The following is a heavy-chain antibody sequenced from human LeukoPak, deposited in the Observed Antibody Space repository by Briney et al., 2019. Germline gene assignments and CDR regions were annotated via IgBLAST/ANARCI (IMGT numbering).Heavy chain of an antibody. CDR3: ARVTTGFVWYLDY. CDR2: INHSGST. CDR1: GGSFSGYY. V-gene: IGHV4-34*01. Sequence: PSETLSLTCAVYGGSFSGYYWSWIRQPPGKGLEWIGEINHSGSTNYNPSLKSRVTISVDTSKNQFSLKLSSVTAADTAVYYCARVTTGFVWYLDYWGQGTLVTVPS. J-gene: IGHJ4*02. D-gene: IGHD1-1*01.